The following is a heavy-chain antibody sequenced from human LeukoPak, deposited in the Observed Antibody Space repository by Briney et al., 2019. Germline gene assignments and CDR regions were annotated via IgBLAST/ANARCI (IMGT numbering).Heavy chain of an antibody. J-gene: IGHJ4*02. Sequence: GGSLRLSCAASGFTFLNYWAHWVRQAPGKGLVWVSHINSDGSRTNYAASVKGRFTISRDNAKNTLYLQMNSLRAEDTAVYYCARQPDYWDQGTLVTVSS. D-gene: IGHD1-14*01. CDR3: ARQPDY. V-gene: IGHV3-74*01. CDR1: GFTFLNYW. CDR2: INSDGSRT.